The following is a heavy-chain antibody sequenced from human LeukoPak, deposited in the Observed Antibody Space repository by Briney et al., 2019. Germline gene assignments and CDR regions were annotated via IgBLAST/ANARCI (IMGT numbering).Heavy chain of an antibody. CDR3: AKDGGYYYDSSGYQDY. CDR1: GVTFNRFA. J-gene: IGHJ4*02. V-gene: IGHV3-23*01. CDR2: ISGSGSST. Sequence: GGSLRLSCAASGVTFNRFAMSWVRQAPGKGLEWVSAISGSGSSTYYADSVKGRFTISRDNSKNTLYLQMNSLRAEDTAVYYCAKDGGYYYDSSGYQDYWGQGTLVTVSS. D-gene: IGHD3-22*01.